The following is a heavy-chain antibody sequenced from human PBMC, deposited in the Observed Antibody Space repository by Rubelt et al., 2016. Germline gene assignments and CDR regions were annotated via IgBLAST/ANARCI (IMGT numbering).Heavy chain of an antibody. Sequence: QVQLVQSGAEVKKPGASVKVSCKASGYTFTSSAMHWVRQAPGQRLEWMGWINAGNGNTKYSQKFQGRVTITVDTSASTAYMELSSLRSEDTAVYYCARSKDTAMVTDADWYFDLWGRGTLVTVSS. CDR2: INAGNGNT. CDR1: GYTFTSSA. V-gene: IGHV1-3*01. J-gene: IGHJ2*01. D-gene: IGHD5-18*01. CDR3: ARSKDTAMVTDADWYFDL.